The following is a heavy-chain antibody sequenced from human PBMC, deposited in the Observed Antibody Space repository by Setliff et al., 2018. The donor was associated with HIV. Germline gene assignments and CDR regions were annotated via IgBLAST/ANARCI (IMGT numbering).Heavy chain of an antibody. D-gene: IGHD6-6*01. V-gene: IGHV3-7*03. CDR1: GFTFSSYW. J-gene: IGHJ6*03. CDR2: IKQDGSEK. Sequence: PGGSLRLSCAASGFTFSSYWMSWVRQAPGKGLEWVANIKQDGSEKYYVDSVKGRFTISRDNAKNSLYLQMNSLRAEDTAVYYCARVPSIAARRAYYYYYMDVWGKGTTVTVS. CDR3: ARVPSIAARRAYYYYYMDV.